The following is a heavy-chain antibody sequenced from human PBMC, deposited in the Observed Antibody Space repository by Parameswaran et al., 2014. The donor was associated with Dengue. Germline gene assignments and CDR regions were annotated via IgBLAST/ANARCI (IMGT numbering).Heavy chain of an antibody. J-gene: IGHJ3*02. Sequence: WVRQAPGQRLEWIGWIVVGSGNTNYAQKFQERVTITRDMSTSTAYMELSSLRSEDTAVYYCAARGSGSYFAFDIWGQGTMVTVSS. V-gene: IGHV1-58*01. CDR3: AARGSGSYFAFDI. CDR2: IVVGSGNT. D-gene: IGHD1-26*01.